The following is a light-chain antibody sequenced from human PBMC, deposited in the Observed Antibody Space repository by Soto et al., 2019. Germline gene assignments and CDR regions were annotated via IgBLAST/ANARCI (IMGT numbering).Light chain of an antibody. CDR1: QGINNH. V-gene: IGKV1-27*01. Sequence: DFQMTQYPSSMSASVGDRVNITCRASQGINNHLAWFQQKPGKVPNVLIYAASTLQSGVPSRFSGSGSGTDFTFTISSLQPEDVATYYCQNYNSAPPAGTFGGGTKVEIQ. CDR2: AAS. J-gene: IGKJ4*01. CDR3: QNYNSAPPAGT.